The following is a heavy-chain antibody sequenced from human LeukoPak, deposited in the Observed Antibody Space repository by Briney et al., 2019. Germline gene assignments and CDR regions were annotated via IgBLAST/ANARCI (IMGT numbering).Heavy chain of an antibody. CDR3: ARLSGGRKYFDY. V-gene: IGHV3-30-3*01. CDR2: ISYDGSNK. Sequence: GGSLRLSCAASGFTLSSYAMHWVRQAPGKGLEWVAVISYDGSNKYYADSVKGRFTISRDNSKNTLYLQMNSLRAEDAAVYYCARLSGGRKYFDYWGQGTLVTVSS. CDR1: GFTLSSYA. D-gene: IGHD2-15*01. J-gene: IGHJ4*02.